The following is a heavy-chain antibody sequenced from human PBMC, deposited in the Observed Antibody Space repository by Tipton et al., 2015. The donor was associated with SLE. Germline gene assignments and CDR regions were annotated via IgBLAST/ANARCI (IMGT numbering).Heavy chain of an antibody. J-gene: IGHJ3*02. Sequence: TLSLTCTVSGGSISSYYWSWIRQPPGKGLEWIGYIYYSGSTNYNPSLKSRVTISVDTSKNQFSLKLSSVTAADTAVHYCARRGDGYNSAFDIWGQGTMVTVSS. D-gene: IGHD5-24*01. CDR2: IYYSGST. CDR1: GGSISSYY. V-gene: IGHV4-59*01. CDR3: ARRGDGYNSAFDI.